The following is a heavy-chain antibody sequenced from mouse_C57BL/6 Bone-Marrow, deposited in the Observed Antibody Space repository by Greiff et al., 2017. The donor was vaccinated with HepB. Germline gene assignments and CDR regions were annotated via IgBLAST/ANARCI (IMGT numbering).Heavy chain of an antibody. CDR2: IYPGDGDT. CDR1: GYAFSSSW. J-gene: IGHJ2*01. CDR3: ATNLGGLYYFDY. Sequence: QVQLKESGPELVKPGASVKISCKASGYAFSSSWMNWVKQRPGKGLEWIGRIYPGDGDTNYNGKFKGKATLTADKSSSTAYMQLSSLTSEDSAVYFCATNLGGLYYFDYWGQGTTLTVSS. V-gene: IGHV1-82*01. D-gene: IGHD4-1*01.